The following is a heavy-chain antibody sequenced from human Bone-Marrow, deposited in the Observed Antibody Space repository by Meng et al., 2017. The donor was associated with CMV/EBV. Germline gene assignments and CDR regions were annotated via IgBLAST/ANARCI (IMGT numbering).Heavy chain of an antibody. D-gene: IGHD3-3*01. CDR3: ARDLPTYYDFWSGYYGNYYYGMDV. V-gene: IGHV3-74*01. CDR2: INSDETST. Sequence: GESLKISCAASGFTFSSYWLHWVRQAPGKGLVWVSRINSDETSTRSADSVKGRFTISRDNFKNTLYLQMNSLRAEDTAVYYCARDLPTYYDFWSGYYGNYYYGMDVWGQGTTVTVS. J-gene: IGHJ6*02. CDR1: GFTFSSYW.